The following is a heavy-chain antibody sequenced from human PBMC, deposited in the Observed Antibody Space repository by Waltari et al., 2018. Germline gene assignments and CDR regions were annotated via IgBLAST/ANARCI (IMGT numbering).Heavy chain of an antibody. D-gene: IGHD3-22*01. Sequence: QVQLVQSGAGVKEPGASVKVSCETSGYAFTNYGINWVRQAPGQGLEWMGWISAYNGDTNYAQKFQGRLTMTTDTSTNTAYMELSSLRFDDTAEYYCARERGSGCYFVVLQYWGQGTLVTVSS. CDR1: GYAFTNYG. J-gene: IGHJ1*01. CDR2: ISAYNGDT. CDR3: ARERGSGCYFVVLQY. V-gene: IGHV1-18*01.